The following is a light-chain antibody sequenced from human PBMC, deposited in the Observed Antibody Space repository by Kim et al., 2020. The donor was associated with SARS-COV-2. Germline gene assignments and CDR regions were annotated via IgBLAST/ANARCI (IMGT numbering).Light chain of an antibody. Sequence: PASISCTSSQSLLHSNGYNYLDWYLQKPGQSPQLLIYLGSNRASGVPDRFSGSGSGTDFTLKISRVEAEDVGVYYCMQGTHWPPTFGQGTKVDIK. CDR1: QSLLHSNGYNY. CDR2: LGS. J-gene: IGKJ1*01. CDR3: MQGTHWPPT. V-gene: IGKV2-28*01.